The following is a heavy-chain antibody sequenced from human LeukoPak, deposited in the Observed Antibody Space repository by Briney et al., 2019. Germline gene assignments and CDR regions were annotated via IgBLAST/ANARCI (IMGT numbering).Heavy chain of an antibody. D-gene: IGHD3-3*01. J-gene: IGHJ2*01. V-gene: IGHV3-74*01. CDR2: INSDGSST. CDR3: ARGRRLEWFVGDWYFDL. Sequence: PGGSLRLSCAASGFTFSSYWMHWVRQAPGKGLVWVSRINSDGSSTSYADSVKGRFTISRDNAKNTLYLQMNSLRAEDTAVYYCARGRRLEWFVGDWYFDLWGRGTLVTVSS. CDR1: GFTFSSYW.